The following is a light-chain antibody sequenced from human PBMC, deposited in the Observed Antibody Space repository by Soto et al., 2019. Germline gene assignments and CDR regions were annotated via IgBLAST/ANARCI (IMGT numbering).Light chain of an antibody. Sequence: IQLTQSPSSLSASVVDRVTITCRASQCISTYLALYQQKPGKAPNLLIYGASTFQSGVPSRFSGSGYGTDFTLTISSLQPEDFATYYFQQLNSXPRTFGPGTKVXI. CDR3: QQLNSXPRT. J-gene: IGKJ3*01. V-gene: IGKV1-9*01. CDR2: GAS. CDR1: QCISTY.